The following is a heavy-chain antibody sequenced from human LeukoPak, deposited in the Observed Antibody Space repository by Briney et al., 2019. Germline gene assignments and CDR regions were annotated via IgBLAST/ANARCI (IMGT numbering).Heavy chain of an antibody. J-gene: IGHJ4*02. CDR2: IYSSGST. V-gene: IGHV4-61*02. CDR3: ASTEDRRFRDYVGY. D-gene: IGHD3-10*01. CDR1: GGSISSGTYY. Sequence: PSETLSLTCTVSGGSISSGTYYWSWIRQPAGKGLEWIGRIYSSGSTNYNPSLRSRVTISVDTSKNQFSLRLSSVTAADTAVYYCASTEDRRFRDYVGYWGQGTLVTVSS.